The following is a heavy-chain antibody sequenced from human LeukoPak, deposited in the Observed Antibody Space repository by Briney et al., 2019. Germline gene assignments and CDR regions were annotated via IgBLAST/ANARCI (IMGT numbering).Heavy chain of an antibody. D-gene: IGHD2-15*01. J-gene: IGHJ4*02. V-gene: IGHV3-23*01. Sequence: PGGSLRLSCAASGFTFSTFVMTWVRQAPGKGLEWVSTISESGGTTYYADSVKGRFAISRDNSKNTLYLQMNSLRAEDTAVYYCAKDTRIYCSGGSCYSIDYWGQGTLVTVSS. CDR1: GFTFSTFV. CDR2: ISESGGTT. CDR3: AKDTRIYCSGGSCYSIDY.